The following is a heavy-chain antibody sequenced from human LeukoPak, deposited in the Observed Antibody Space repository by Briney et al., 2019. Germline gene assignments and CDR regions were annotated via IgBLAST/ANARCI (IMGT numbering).Heavy chain of an antibody. D-gene: IGHD2-15*01. V-gene: IGHV3-7*03. CDR1: GFTFSSYW. Sequence: GGSLRLSCAASGFTFSSYWMSWVRQAPGKGLEWVANIKQDGSEKYYVDSVKGRFTISRDNAKNSLYLQMNSLRAEDTAVYYCAKELTCSGGSCYSVYFDYWGQGTLVTVSS. CDR3: AKELTCSGGSCYSVYFDY. J-gene: IGHJ4*02. CDR2: IKQDGSEK.